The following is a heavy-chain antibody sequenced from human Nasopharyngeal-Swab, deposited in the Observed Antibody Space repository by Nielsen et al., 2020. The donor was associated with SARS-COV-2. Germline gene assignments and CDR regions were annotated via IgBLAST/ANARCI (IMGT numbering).Heavy chain of an antibody. D-gene: IGHD6-13*01. CDR2: ISYDGSNK. CDR3: ASDRRTYSIAAAGTIDY. CDR1: GFTFSSYG. Sequence: GGSLRLSCAASGFTFSSYGMHWVRQAPGKGLEWVAVISYDGSNKYYADSVKGRFTISRDNSTNTLYLQMNSLRAEDTAVYYCASDRRTYSIAAAGTIDYWGQGTLVTVSS. V-gene: IGHV3-30*03. J-gene: IGHJ4*02.